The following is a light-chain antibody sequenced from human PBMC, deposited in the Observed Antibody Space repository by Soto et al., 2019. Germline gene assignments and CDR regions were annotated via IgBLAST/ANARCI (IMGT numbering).Light chain of an antibody. Sequence: DIQMTQSPSTLSASVGDRVTITCRASQSISSHLAWYQQKPGKAPGVLIYDASTLESGVSSRFSGSGSGTKFTLTISNLQPDDFATYFCQQYSSNFYTFGQGTKVEIK. CDR1: QSISSH. CDR2: DAS. CDR3: QQYSSNFYT. J-gene: IGKJ2*01. V-gene: IGKV1-5*01.